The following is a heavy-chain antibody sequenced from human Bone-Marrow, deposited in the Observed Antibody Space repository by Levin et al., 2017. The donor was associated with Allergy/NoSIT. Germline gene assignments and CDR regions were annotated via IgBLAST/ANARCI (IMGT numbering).Heavy chain of an antibody. CDR2: IKQDGSDR. CDR1: GFTFSNYY. J-gene: IGHJ4*02. V-gene: IGHV3-7*01. Sequence: GESLKISCVASGFTFSNYYMIWVRQAPGKGLEWVANIKQDGSDRFYVDSVKGRFTLSRDNAKNSLYLQMNSLRADDTAVYYCAREGGGVYSGFDYWGQGTLVTVSS. CDR3: AREGGGVYSGFDY. D-gene: IGHD1-26*01.